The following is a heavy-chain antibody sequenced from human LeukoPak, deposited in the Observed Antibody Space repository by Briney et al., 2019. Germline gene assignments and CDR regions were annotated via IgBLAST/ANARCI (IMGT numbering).Heavy chain of an antibody. J-gene: IGHJ4*02. CDR2: IFYDGCHT. CDR1: GFTFRMYA. Sequence: GSLRLSCTASGFTFRMYALSWVRQAPGKGLESVASIFYDGCHTYFATFVKGRFTISRDNSQNTLYLQMNSLRDEDTALYYGAKDGLSYDGSTHVYYFQSVGRGTLATVSS. D-gene: IGHD3-22*01. CDR3: AKDGLSYDGSTHVYYFQS. V-gene: IGHV3-23*05.